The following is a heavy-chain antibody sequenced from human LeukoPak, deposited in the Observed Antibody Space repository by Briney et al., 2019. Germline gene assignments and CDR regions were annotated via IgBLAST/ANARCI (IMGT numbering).Heavy chain of an antibody. J-gene: IGHJ3*02. Sequence: GGSRRLSCAASGFTFSNYAMIWVRQAPGKGLDWVSTISSSGGSTYYADSAKGRFTISRDNSKNTLYLQMNSLRAEDTALYYCAKDRESTYGLGAFDMWGQGTMVTVSS. CDR2: ISSSGGST. D-gene: IGHD3-10*01. CDR1: GFTFSNYA. CDR3: AKDRESTYGLGAFDM. V-gene: IGHV3-23*01.